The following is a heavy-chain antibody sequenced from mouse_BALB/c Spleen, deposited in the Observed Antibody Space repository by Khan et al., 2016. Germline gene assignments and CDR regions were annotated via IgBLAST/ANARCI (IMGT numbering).Heavy chain of an antibody. CDR3: VGDGYSHFDY. D-gene: IGHD2-3*01. V-gene: IGHV10S3*01. CDR2: IRSKSNNYAT. Sequence: EVELVESGGGLVQPKGSLKLSCAASGFTFNTNAMNWVRQAPGKGLEWVARIRSKSNNYATYYADSVKDRFTISRDDSQSMLYLQMNNLKTEDTVMYYCVGDGYSHFDYWGQGTTLTVSS. J-gene: IGHJ2*01. CDR1: GFTFNTNA.